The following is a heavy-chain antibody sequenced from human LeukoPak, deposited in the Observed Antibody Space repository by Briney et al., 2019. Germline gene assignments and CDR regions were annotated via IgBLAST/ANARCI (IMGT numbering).Heavy chain of an antibody. V-gene: IGHV4-34*01. D-gene: IGHD3-9*01. CDR2: INHSGST. CDR3: ASRHFDILTDYTPHDRGFDY. Sequence: SETLSLTCTVSGGSISSYYWSWIRQPPGKGLEWIGEINHSGSTNYNPSLKSRVTISVDTSKNQFSLKLSSVTAADTAVYYCASRHFDILTDYTPHDRGFDYWGQGTLVTVSS. J-gene: IGHJ4*02. CDR1: GGSISSYY.